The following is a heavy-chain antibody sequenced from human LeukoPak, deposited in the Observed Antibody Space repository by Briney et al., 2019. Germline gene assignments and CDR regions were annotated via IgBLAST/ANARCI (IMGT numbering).Heavy chain of an antibody. CDR3: ARQNYDSSGYYYWFDP. Sequence: GESLKISCKGSGYSFTSYWIGWVRQMPGKGLEWMGIIYPGDSDTRYSPSFQGQVTISADKSISTAYLQWSSLKASDTAMYHCARQNYDSSGYYYWFDPWGQGTLVTVSS. D-gene: IGHD3-22*01. CDR1: GYSFTSYW. V-gene: IGHV5-51*01. J-gene: IGHJ5*02. CDR2: IYPGDSDT.